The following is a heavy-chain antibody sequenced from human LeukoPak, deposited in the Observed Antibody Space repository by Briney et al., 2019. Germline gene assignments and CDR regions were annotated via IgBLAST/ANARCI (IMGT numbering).Heavy chain of an antibody. CDR2: ISFDGNTK. D-gene: IGHD3-10*01. Sequence: GGSLRLSCAASGFAFSTYAMHWVRQAPGKGLEWLAAISFDGNTKYYADSAKGRFTISRDNSRNTLYVQISSLRVEDTAVYYCARAMVRGVPFDYWGQGTLVTVSS. V-gene: IGHV3-30-3*01. CDR3: ARAMVRGVPFDY. CDR1: GFAFSTYA. J-gene: IGHJ4*02.